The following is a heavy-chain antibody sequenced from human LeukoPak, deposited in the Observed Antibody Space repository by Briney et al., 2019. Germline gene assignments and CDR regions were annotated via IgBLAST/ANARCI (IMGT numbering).Heavy chain of an antibody. CDR1: GGSFSGYY. CDR2: IYYSGST. J-gene: IGHJ4*02. D-gene: IGHD6-19*01. V-gene: IGHV4-34*01. CDR3: ASIAVAGDFDY. Sequence: SETLSLTCAVYGGSFSGYYWSWIRQPPGKGLEWIGSIYYSGSTYYNPSLKSRVTISVDTSKNQFSLKLSSVTAADTAVYYCASIAVAGDFDYWGQGTLVTVSS.